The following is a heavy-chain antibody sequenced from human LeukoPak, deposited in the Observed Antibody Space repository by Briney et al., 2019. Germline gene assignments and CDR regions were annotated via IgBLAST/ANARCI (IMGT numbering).Heavy chain of an antibody. V-gene: IGHV3-49*04. CDR2: IRSKAYGGTT. CDR1: GFTFGDYA. Sequence: GGSLRLSCTASGFTFGDYAMSWVRQAPGKGLEWVGFIRSKAYGGTTEYAASVKGRFTISRDDSKSIAYLQMNSLKTEDTAVYYCAKRRMGVWYYFDYWGQGTLVTVSS. J-gene: IGHJ4*02. CDR3: AKRRMGVWYYFDY. D-gene: IGHD2-8*01.